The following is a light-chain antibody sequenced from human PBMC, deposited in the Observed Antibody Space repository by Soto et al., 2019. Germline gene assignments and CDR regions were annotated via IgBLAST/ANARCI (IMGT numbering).Light chain of an antibody. V-gene: IGLV2-14*01. CDR2: EVT. J-gene: IGLJ2*01. CDR3: SSYTSSSTLVV. CDR1: SSDVGGYNS. Sequence: QSALTQPASVSGSPGQSITVSCTGTSSDVGGYNSVSWYQQHPGKAPKLMIYEVTNRPSGVSNRFSGSKSGNTASLTISGLQAEDEADYYCSSYTSSSTLVVFGGGTKLPVL.